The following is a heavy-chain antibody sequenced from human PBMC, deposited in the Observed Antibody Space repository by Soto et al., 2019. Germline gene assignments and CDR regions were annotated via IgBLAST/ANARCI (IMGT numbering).Heavy chain of an antibody. J-gene: IGHJ4*02. D-gene: IGHD6-19*01. CDR2: ISGSGGST. CDR3: AKDLAYSSGWSD. CDR1: GFTFSSYA. V-gene: IGHV3-23*01. Sequence: EVQLLESGGGLVQPGGSLRLSCAASGFTFSSYAMSWVRQAPGKGLEWVSAISGSGGSTYYADSVKGRFTISRDNSKNTLYLHMNSLRAEDTAVYYCAKDLAYSSGWSDWGQGTLVTVSS.